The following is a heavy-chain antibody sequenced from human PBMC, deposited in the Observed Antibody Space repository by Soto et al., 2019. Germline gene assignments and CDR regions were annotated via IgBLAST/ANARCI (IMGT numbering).Heavy chain of an antibody. V-gene: IGHV4-30-4*01. Sequence: QVQLQESGPGLVKPSQTLSLTCTVSGDSISMGDYYWGWLGQPPGKGLEWFGYIYYSGSTYYNQSLPSRGSISVDTSKNQFYLELRSVTPADTAVYYCARESALYYFDYWGQGTLVTVSS. CDR2: IYYSGST. CDR1: GDSISMGDYY. J-gene: IGHJ4*02. CDR3: ARESALYYFDY.